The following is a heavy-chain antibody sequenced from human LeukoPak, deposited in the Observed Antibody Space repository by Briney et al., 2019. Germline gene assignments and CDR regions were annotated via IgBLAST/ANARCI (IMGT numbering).Heavy chain of an antibody. V-gene: IGHV1-69*13. J-gene: IGHJ5*02. CDR3: ARGHSSSWYLMRDNWFDP. CDR2: IIPIFGTA. CDR1: GGTFSSYA. D-gene: IGHD6-13*01. Sequence: SVKASCKASGGTFSSYAISWVRQAPGQGLEWMGGIIPIFGTANYAQKFQGRVTITADESTSTAYMELSSLRSEDTAVYYCARGHSSSWYLMRDNWFDPWGQGTLVTVSS.